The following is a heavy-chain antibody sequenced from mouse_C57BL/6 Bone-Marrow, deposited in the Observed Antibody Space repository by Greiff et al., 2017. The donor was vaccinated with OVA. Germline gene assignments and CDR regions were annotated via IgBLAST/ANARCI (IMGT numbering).Heavy chain of an antibody. CDR2: ISSGSSTI. CDR1: GFTFSDYG. D-gene: IGHD2-4*01. CDR3: ARKETIYDYDAYFEV. Sequence: EVQGVESGGGLVKPGGSLKLSCAASGFTFSDYGMHWVRQAPEKGLEWVAYISSGSSTIYYADTVKGRFTLSRDNAKNTLFLQLTSLRSEDTAMYYCARKETIYDYDAYFEVWGTGTTVTVSS. J-gene: IGHJ1*03. V-gene: IGHV5-17*01.